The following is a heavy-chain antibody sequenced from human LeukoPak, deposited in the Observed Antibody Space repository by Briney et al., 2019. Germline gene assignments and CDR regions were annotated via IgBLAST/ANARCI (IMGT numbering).Heavy chain of an antibody. CDR2: INSDGSST. D-gene: IGHD3-22*01. V-gene: IGHV3-74*01. Sequence: GGSLRLSCAASGFTFSSHWMHWVRQAPGKGLVWVSRINSDGSSTSYVDSVAGRFTLSRDNAKNTLYLQMNSLRAEDTAVYHCVRGNYYDSSGPGGYWGQGTLVIVSS. CDR3: VRGNYYDSSGPGGY. CDR1: GFTFSSHW. J-gene: IGHJ4*02.